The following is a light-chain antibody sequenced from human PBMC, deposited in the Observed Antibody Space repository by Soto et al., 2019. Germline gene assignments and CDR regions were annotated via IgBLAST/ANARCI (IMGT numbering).Light chain of an antibody. CDR3: CSYGSSYTVWV. Sequence: QSALTQPRSVSGSPGQSVTISCTGTNNDVGGYNYVSWYQQHPDKAPKLIIFDVTERPSGVPDRFSGSKSGNTASLTISGLQAEDEADYYCCSYGSSYTVWVFGGGTKPTVL. J-gene: IGLJ3*02. V-gene: IGLV2-11*01. CDR1: NNDVGGYNY. CDR2: DVT.